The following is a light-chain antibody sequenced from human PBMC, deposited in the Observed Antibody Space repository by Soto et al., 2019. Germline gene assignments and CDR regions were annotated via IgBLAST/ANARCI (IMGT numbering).Light chain of an antibody. CDR1: ESIANY. CDR2: AAS. Sequence: DIQMTQSPSSLSASVGDRVAITCRASESIANYLNWYQQKPGKAPNLLIYAASTLQTGVPSRFSGSGSGTDFTLTISSLQTEDFATYFCQQSYISPSTFVQGTKLDI. V-gene: IGKV1-39*01. J-gene: IGKJ2*01. CDR3: QQSYISPST.